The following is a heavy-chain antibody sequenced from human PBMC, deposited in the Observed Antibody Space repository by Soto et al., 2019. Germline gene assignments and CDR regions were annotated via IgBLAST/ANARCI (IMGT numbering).Heavy chain of an antibody. CDR1: GESFSVYY. V-gene: IGHV4-34*01. Sequence: QVQLQQWGAGLLKPSETLSLTCGVYGESFSVYYWSWIRQPPGKGLEWIGEINHSGSTNYNPSIKSRVTISVDTSKNHLSLKLSSVTAADTAVYYCAREKHPWVAVPVRQLKSTWWFDSWGQGTLVTVSS. J-gene: IGHJ5*01. CDR2: INHSGST. D-gene: IGHD6-19*01. CDR3: AREKHPWVAVPVRQLKSTWWFDS.